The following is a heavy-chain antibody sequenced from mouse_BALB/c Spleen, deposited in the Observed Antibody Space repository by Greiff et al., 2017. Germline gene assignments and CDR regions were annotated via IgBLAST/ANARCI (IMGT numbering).Heavy chain of an antibody. Sequence: VHVKQSGAELVRSGASVKLSCTASGFNIKDYYMHWVKQRPEQGLEWIGWIDPENGDTEYAPKFQGKATMTADTSSNTAYLQLSSLTSEDTAVYYCNAGFRGAMDYWGQGTSVTVSS. CDR2: IDPENGDT. J-gene: IGHJ4*01. V-gene: IGHV14-4*02. CDR1: GFNIKDYY. CDR3: NAGFRGAMDY.